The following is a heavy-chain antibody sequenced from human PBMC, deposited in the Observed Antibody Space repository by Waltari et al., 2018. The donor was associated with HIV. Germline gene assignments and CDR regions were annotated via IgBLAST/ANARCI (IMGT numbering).Heavy chain of an antibody. CDR1: GFPFSNSG. CDR3: VKDRGTFTMINEY. J-gene: IGHJ4*02. CDR2: ISYDGNNK. V-gene: IGHV3-30*18. D-gene: IGHD3-22*01. Sequence: QVQLVESVGGVVQPGRSLRLSCAASGFPFSNSGMHWVRQSPGKGLEWVAVISYDGNNKNYADSVKGRFTISRDNSKNTLYLQMNSLRADDTALYYCVKDRGTFTMINEYWGQGTLVTVSS.